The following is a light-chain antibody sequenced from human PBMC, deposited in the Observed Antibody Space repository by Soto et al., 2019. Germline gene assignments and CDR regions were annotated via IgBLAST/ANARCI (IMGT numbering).Light chain of an antibody. CDR2: AAS. CDR1: QSISSY. Sequence: DIQMTQSPSSLSASVGDRVTITCRASQSISSYLNWYQHKPGKAPKLLIYAASSLQSGVPSRFSGSGSGTDFTLTISSLQPEDFATYYCQQSYSTPLFGGGTKVEIK. J-gene: IGKJ4*01. CDR3: QQSYSTPL. V-gene: IGKV1-39*01.